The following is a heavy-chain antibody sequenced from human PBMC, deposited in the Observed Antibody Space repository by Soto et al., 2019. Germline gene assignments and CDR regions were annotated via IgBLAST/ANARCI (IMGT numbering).Heavy chain of an antibody. CDR2: ITPIFGTP. CDR3: TKGNAFDP. V-gene: IGHV1-69*01. J-gene: IGHJ5*02. Sequence: QVQLVQSGAEVKKPGSSVKVSCKTSGGTFSSYVINWVRQAPGQGLEWMGAITPIFGTPNHAQKFQDRLSITAXXXTXXAYMELSSLRYEDTAIYYCTKGNAFDPWGQGTLVIVSS. D-gene: IGHD2-8*01. CDR1: GGTFSSYV.